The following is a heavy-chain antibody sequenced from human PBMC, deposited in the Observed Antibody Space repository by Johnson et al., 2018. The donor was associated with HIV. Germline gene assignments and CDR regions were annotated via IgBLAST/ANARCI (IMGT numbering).Heavy chain of an antibody. D-gene: IGHD2-21*01. CDR1: GFAFRTYW. V-gene: IGHV3-74*03. Sequence: VQLVESGGGLVQPGGSLRLSCAASGFAFRTYWMVWVRQVPGKRPVWVARIYNDGSRTTYADSVRGRVTISRDNAKYTVDLQMNSLRVEDTAVYYCAKVDCGGDTCAGYDPFDLWGQGTLVTVSS. J-gene: IGHJ3*01. CDR3: AKVDCGGDTCAGYDPFDL. CDR2: IYNDGSRT.